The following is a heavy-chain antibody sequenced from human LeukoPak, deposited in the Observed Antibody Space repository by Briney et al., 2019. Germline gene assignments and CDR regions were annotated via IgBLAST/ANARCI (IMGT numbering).Heavy chain of an antibody. Sequence: PGGSLRLSCAASGFTFSNYWMSRVRQAPGKGLEWVANIKQDGSEKYYVDSVKGRFTISRDNAKNSLYLQMNSLRAEDTAVYYCARDGDGYRTRDLDYWGQGTLVTVSS. D-gene: IGHD5-24*01. V-gene: IGHV3-7*01. CDR3: ARDGDGYRTRDLDY. CDR1: GFTFSNYW. J-gene: IGHJ4*02. CDR2: IKQDGSEK.